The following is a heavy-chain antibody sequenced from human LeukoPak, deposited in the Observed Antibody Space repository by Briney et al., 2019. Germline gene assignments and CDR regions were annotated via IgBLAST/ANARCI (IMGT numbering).Heavy chain of an antibody. D-gene: IGHD3-22*01. CDR2: INHSGST. V-gene: IGHV4-34*01. CDR1: GGFISSYY. Sequence: SETLSLTCTVSGGFISSYYWSWIRQPPGKGLEWIGEINHSGSTNYNPSLKSRVTISVDTSKNQFSLKLSSVTAADTAVYYCARDVSGYAWFDPWGQGTLVTVSS. J-gene: IGHJ5*02. CDR3: ARDVSGYAWFDP.